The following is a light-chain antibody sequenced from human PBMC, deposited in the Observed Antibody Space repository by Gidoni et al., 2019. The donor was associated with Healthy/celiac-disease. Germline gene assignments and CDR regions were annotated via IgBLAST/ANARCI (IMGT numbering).Light chain of an antibody. CDR3: QQYGSSPFT. CDR1: QSVSSSY. V-gene: IGKV3-20*01. CDR2: GAS. J-gene: IGKJ3*01. Sequence: EIVLTQSPGTLSLSPGERATLSCRASQSVSSSYLACYQQKPGQAPRLLIYGASSRPTGIPDRFSGSGSGTDFTLPISRLEHEDFAVYYCQQYGSSPFTFGPGTKVDIK.